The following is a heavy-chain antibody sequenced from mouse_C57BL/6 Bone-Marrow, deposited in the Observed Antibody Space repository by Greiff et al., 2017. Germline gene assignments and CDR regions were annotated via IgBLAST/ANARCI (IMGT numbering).Heavy chain of an antibody. CDR3: ARKATVVGEGFAY. CDR1: GYTFTSYW. J-gene: IGHJ3*01. Sequence: QVQLQQPGAELVKPGASVKMSCKASGYTFTSYWITWVKQRPGQGLEWLGDLYPGSGSTNYNEKFKSTATLTVDTSSSTAYMQLSSLTSEDSAVYYCARKATVVGEGFAYWGQGTLVTVSA. CDR2: LYPGSGST. D-gene: IGHD1-1*01. V-gene: IGHV1-55*01.